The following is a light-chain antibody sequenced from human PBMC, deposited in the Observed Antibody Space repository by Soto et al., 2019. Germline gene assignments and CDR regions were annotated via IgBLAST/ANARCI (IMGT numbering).Light chain of an antibody. V-gene: IGKV3-20*01. CDR2: RGS. CDR3: KEYGTSAPWT. Sequence: EVVLTQSPGTLSLSPGERATLSCRASQNIRGNELAWYQQKPGQAPRLLIYRGSTRATGIPDRFSGRGSGTDCTLTLSSLEPEDFSVYYCKEYGTSAPWTFGQGTTVEIK. J-gene: IGKJ1*01. CDR1: QNIRGNE.